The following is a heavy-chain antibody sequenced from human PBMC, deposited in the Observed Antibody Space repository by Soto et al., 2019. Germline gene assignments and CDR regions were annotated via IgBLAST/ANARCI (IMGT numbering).Heavy chain of an antibody. CDR2: ISYDGSNK. CDR3: ARVPSIAARPYWYFDL. Sequence: QVQLVESGGGVVQPGRSLRLSCAASGFTFSSYAMHWVRQAPGKGLEWVAVISYDGSNKYYADSVKGRFTISRDNSKNTMYLQMNSLRAEDTAVYYCARVPSIAARPYWYFDLWGRGTLVTVSS. J-gene: IGHJ2*01. V-gene: IGHV3-30-3*01. CDR1: GFTFSSYA. D-gene: IGHD6-6*01.